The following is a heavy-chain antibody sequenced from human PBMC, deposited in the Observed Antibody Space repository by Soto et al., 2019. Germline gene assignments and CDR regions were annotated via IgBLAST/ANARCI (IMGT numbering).Heavy chain of an antibody. CDR2: ISGSGGST. CDR1: GFTFSSYA. CDR3: ANYCSGGSCYSGTTNYYYGMDV. D-gene: IGHD2-15*01. Sequence: PGGSLRVSCAASGFTFSSYAMRWVRQEPGKGLEWVSAISGSGGSTYYADSVKSRFTISRDNSKNTLYLQMNSLRAEDTAVYYCANYCSGGSCYSGTTNYYYGMDVWGQGTTVTVSS. J-gene: IGHJ6*02. V-gene: IGHV3-23*01.